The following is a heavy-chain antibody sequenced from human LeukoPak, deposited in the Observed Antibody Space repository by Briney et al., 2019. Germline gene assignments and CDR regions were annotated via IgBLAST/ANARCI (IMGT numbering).Heavy chain of an antibody. Sequence: PGGSLRLSCAASGFTFSTYWMSWVRQAPGKGLEWMANIKPDGSEKYYVDSVKGRFTISRDNAKNSLYLQMDSLRAEDTAVYYCARLSGIVRSFDPWGQGTLVTVSS. CDR2: IKPDGSEK. V-gene: IGHV3-7*01. CDR1: GFTFSTYW. CDR3: ARLSGIVRSFDP. D-gene: IGHD1-20*01. J-gene: IGHJ5*02.